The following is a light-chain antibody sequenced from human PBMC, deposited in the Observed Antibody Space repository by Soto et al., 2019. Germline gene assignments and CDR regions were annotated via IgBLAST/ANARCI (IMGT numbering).Light chain of an antibody. CDR2: EGS. CDR3: CSYADSSRIYV. J-gene: IGLJ1*01. Sequence: QSALTQPASVSGSPGQSITISCTGTSSDVGRYNLVSWYQQPPGKAPKLMIYEGSKRPSGISNRFSGSKSGNTASLTISGLQAEDEAEYYCCSYADSSRIYVFGSGTKLTVL. CDR1: SSDVGRYNL. V-gene: IGLV2-23*01.